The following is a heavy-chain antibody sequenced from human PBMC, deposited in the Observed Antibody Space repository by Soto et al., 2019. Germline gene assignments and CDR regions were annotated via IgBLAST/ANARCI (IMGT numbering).Heavy chain of an antibody. CDR2: IDPSDSYT. CDR3: ARIGSSSWYYGMDV. V-gene: IGHV5-10-1*01. CDR1: GYSFTSYW. D-gene: IGHD6-13*01. Sequence: GESLKISCKGSGYSFTSYWISWVRQMPGKGLEWMGRIDPSDSYTNYSPSFLGHVTISADKSISTAYLQWSSLKASDTAMYYCARIGSSSWYYGMDVWGQGTTVTVSS. J-gene: IGHJ6*02.